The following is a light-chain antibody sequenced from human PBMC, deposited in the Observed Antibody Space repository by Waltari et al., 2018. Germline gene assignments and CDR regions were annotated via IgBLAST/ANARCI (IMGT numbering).Light chain of an antibody. CDR3: SSYTSSSTYV. J-gene: IGLJ1*01. V-gene: IGLV2-18*02. Sequence: QSALTQPPSVSGSPGQSVTISCTGTNSDVGTYNRVPWYQQPPGPAPKLIIYTVISQPSGFPDRFSGSKPGNTASLTISGLQADDAADYYCSSYTSSSTYVFGTGTKVTVL. CDR1: NSDVGTYNR. CDR2: TVI.